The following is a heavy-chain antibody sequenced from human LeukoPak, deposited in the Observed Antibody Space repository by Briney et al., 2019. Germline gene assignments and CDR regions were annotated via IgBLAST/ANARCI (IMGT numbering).Heavy chain of an antibody. V-gene: IGHV1-8*01. CDR3: ARCTMVRGVTYYYYYMDV. Sequence: GASVKVSCKASGYTFTSYDINWVRQATGQGLEWMGWMNPNSGNTGYAQKFQVRVTMTRNTSISTAYMELSSLRSEDTAVYYCARCTMVRGVTYYYYYMDVWGKGTTVTISS. D-gene: IGHD3-10*01. CDR1: GYTFTSYD. J-gene: IGHJ6*03. CDR2: MNPNSGNT.